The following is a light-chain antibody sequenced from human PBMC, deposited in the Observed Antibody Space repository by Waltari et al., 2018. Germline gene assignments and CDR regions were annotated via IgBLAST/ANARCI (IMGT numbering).Light chain of an antibody. J-gene: IGKJ1*01. Sequence: EIVVTLSPATLSMSPGERATLSCRTSQTIGTSLAWYQQRPGQAPRLLIYRTSTRATGIPDRFSGSGSESEFTLTISSLQSEDVAVYYCQQYNNWPPGTFGQGTKVEI. CDR1: QTIGTS. V-gene: IGKV3-15*01. CDR2: RTS. CDR3: QQYNNWPPGT.